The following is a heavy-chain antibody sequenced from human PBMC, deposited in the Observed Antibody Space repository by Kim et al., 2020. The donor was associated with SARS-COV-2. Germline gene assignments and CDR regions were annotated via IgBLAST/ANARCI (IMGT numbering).Heavy chain of an antibody. V-gene: IGHV3-15*01. D-gene: IGHD3-3*01. CDR3: TTDPFGVLRFLEWSDSNYHYLDA. CDR2: IKSKSDGGTT. Sequence: GGSLRLSCAASGFTFSHAWMSWVRQAPGKGLEWVGRIKSKSDGGTTDFAAPVTGRFNISRDDSKNTLYLQMNGLKTEDTAVYYCTTDPFGVLRFLEWSDSNYHYLDAWGKGTTVTVSS. CDR1: GFTFSHAW. J-gene: IGHJ6*03.